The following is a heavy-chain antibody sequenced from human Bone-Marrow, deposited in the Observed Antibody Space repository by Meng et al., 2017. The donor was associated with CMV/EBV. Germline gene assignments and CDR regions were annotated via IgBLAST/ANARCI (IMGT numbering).Heavy chain of an antibody. Sequence: ASVKVSCKASGYTFTSYGISWVRQAPGQGLEWMGWISAYNGNTNHAQKLQGRVTMTTDTSTSTAYMQLRSLRSDDTAVYYCARERNHYYYSSDFDYWGQGTLVTVSS. J-gene: IGHJ4*02. V-gene: IGHV1-18*01. CDR2: ISAYNGNT. D-gene: IGHD3-22*01. CDR1: GYTFTSYG. CDR3: ARERNHYYYSSDFDY.